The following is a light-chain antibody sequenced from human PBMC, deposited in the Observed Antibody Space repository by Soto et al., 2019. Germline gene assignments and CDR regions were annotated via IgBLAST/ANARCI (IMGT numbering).Light chain of an antibody. CDR2: GAS. J-gene: IGKJ1*01. CDR1: QSVSNSY. V-gene: IGKV3-20*01. Sequence: EIVLTQSPGTLYLSPGERATLSCRASQSVSNSYLAWYQQKPSRAPRLLIYGASSRAAGIPDRFGGSGSGTDFNLTISRLEPEDFAVYFCQQYGSSPWTFGQGAKVEIK. CDR3: QQYGSSPWT.